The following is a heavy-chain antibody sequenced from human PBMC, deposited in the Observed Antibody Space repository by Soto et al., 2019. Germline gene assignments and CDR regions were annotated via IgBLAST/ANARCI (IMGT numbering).Heavy chain of an antibody. CDR2: INHSGST. CDR3: ARGSQGGMDV. J-gene: IGHJ6*02. V-gene: IGHV4-34*01. Sequence: KTSETLSLTCAVYGGSFSGYYWSWIRQPPGKGLEWIGEINHSGSTNYDPSLKSRVTISVDTSKNQFSLKLSSVTAADTAVYYCARGSQGGMDVWGQGTTVTVSS. CDR1: GGSFSGYY.